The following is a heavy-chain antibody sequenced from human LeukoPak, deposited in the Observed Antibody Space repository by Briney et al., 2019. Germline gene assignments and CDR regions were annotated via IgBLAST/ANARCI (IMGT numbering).Heavy chain of an antibody. D-gene: IGHD4-17*01. V-gene: IGHV1-3*01. CDR2: INAGNGNT. CDR1: GYTFTSYA. Sequence: ASVKVSCKASGYTFTSYAMHWVRQAPGQRLEWMGWINAGNGNTKYSQKFQGRVTITRDTSASTAYMELSSLRSEDTAVYYCARRVTTVTSHWFDPWGQGTLVTVSS. CDR3: ARRVTTVTSHWFDP. J-gene: IGHJ5*02.